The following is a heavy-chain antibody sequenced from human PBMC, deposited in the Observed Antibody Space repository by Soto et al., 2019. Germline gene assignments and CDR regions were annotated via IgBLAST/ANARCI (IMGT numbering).Heavy chain of an antibody. CDR3: VRETQIVRVVVPTPGSPGALDL. D-gene: IGHD2-15*01. J-gene: IGHJ3*01. CDR1: GFPFSSYV. V-gene: IGHV3-23*01. CDR2: ISGGGSNT. Sequence: EVQLLESGGGLVQRGGSLRLSCAASGFPFSSYVMSWVRQAPGKGLEWVSGISGGGSNTFYADSVKGRFTISRDNSKNTLLLQMNSLGAEDTAVYYCVRETQIVRVVVPTPGSPGALDLWGQGTVVTVSS.